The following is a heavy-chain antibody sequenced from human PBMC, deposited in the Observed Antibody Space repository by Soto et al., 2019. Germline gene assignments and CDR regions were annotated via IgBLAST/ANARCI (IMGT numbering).Heavy chain of an antibody. V-gene: IGHV3-21*01. CDR3: ARDSRGIYYGSGRPPTT. Sequence: GGPLRLSCAASGVTFSSYIMNWVRQAPGKGLEWVSSISSSSSDIYYADSVKGRFTISRDNAKNSLYLQMNSLRAEDTAVYYCARDSRGIYYGSGRPPTTWGQGTLVTVSS. CDR1: GVTFSSYI. D-gene: IGHD3-10*01. CDR2: ISSSSSDI. J-gene: IGHJ5*02.